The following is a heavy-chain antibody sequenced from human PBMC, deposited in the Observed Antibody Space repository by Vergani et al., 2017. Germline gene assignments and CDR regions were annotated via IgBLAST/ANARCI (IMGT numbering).Heavy chain of an antibody. V-gene: IGHV4-39*07. CDR1: GGSISSSSYY. Sequence: QLQLQESGPGLVKPSETLSLTCTVSGGSISSSSYYWGWIRQPPGKGLEWIGSIYYSGSTYYNPSLKSRVTISVDTSKNQFSLKLSSVTAADTAVYYCARVGSGWFYYFDYWGQGTLVTVSS. D-gene: IGHD6-19*01. J-gene: IGHJ4*02. CDR2: IYYSGST. CDR3: ARVGSGWFYYFDY.